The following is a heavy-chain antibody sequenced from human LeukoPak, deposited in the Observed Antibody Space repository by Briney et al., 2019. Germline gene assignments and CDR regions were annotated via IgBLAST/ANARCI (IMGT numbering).Heavy chain of an antibody. CDR2: IGTAGDT. J-gene: IGHJ3*02. CDR1: GFTFSSYD. CDR3: ARGVGATRGAFDI. V-gene: IGHV3-13*01. D-gene: IGHD1-26*01. Sequence: GGSLRLSCAASGFTFSSYDMHWVRQATGKGLEWVSAIGTAGDTYYPGSVKGRFTISRENAKNSLYLQMNSLRAGDTAVYYCARGVGATRGAFDIWGQGTMVTVSS.